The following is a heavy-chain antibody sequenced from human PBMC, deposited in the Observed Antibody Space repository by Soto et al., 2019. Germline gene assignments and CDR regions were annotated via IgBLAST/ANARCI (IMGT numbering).Heavy chain of an antibody. J-gene: IGHJ4*02. CDR1: GFTFGASN. V-gene: IGHV3-73*02. Sequence: EVHLVESGGDLVQPGGSLKLSCAASGFTFGASNLQWVRQASGKGLEWLGRIGSKGETYATPYAASVKGRFTISRDDSKKTAYLQMNNLESEDTAVYYCSRDDSDWFFNWGRGPLVTVSS. D-gene: IGHD3-9*01. CDR2: IGSKGETYAT. CDR3: SRDDSDWFFN.